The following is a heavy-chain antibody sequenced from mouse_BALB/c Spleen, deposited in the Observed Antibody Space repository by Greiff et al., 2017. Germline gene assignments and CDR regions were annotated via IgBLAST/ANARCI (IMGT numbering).Heavy chain of an antibody. CDR2: IDPYYGGT. CDR3: ARKLTGTSYFDY. V-gene: IGHV1-18*01. CDR1: GYTFTDYN. D-gene: IGHD4-1*01. J-gene: IGHJ2*01. Sequence: VQLKESGPELVKPGASVKIPCKASGYTFTDYNMDWVKQSHGKSLEWIGNIDPYYGGTSYNQKFKGKATLTVDKSSSTAYMQLKSLTSEDSAVYYCARKLTGTSYFDYWGQGTTLTVSS.